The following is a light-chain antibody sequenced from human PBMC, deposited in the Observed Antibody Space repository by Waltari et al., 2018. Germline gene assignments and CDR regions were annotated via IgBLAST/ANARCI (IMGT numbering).Light chain of an antibody. CDR1: SPNLGAGYD. CDR2: VNT. V-gene: IGLV1-40*01. Sequence: QSVLTQPPSASGAPGQRVTISCTGSSPNLGAGYDVHWYQQLPGPAPKLLIYVNTSRPSGVPDQIPASKSDTSASLAITGLQAEDEADYYCQSYDSSLTAWVFGGGTRLTVL. CDR3: QSYDSSLTAWV. J-gene: IGLJ3*02.